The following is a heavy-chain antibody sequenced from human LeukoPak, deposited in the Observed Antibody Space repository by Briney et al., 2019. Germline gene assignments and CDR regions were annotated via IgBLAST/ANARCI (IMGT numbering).Heavy chain of an antibody. CDR1: GLTFDDYA. D-gene: IGHD6-13*01. V-gene: IGHV3-9*01. CDR2: ISWNSGSI. CDR3: AKEVAAAGARYYFDY. J-gene: IGHJ4*02. Sequence: GGSLRLSCAASGLTFDDYAMHWVRQAPGKGLEWVSGISWNSGSIGYADSVKGRFTISRDNAKNSLYLQMNSLRAEDTALYYCAKEVAAAGARYYFDYWGQGTLVTVSS.